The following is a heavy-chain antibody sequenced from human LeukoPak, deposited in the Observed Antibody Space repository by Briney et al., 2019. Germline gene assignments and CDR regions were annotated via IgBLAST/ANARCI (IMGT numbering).Heavy chain of an antibody. J-gene: IGHJ4*02. Sequence: GGSLRLSCAASGFTFSSYWMHWVRQAPGKGLVWVSRIISDGSSATYADSVKGRFTISRDNAKNTLYLQMNSLRAEDTAVYYCAKDTLARGYGDYHGTDWGQGTLVTVSS. CDR3: AKDTLARGYGDYHGTD. D-gene: IGHD4-17*01. V-gene: IGHV3-74*01. CDR1: GFTFSSYW. CDR2: IISDGSSA.